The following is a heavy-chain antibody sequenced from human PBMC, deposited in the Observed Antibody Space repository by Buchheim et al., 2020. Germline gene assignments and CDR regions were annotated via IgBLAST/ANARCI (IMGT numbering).Heavy chain of an antibody. CDR3: ARDASGLRS. CDR2: IHNNWDT. V-gene: IGHV4-30-4*01. J-gene: IGHJ5*02. Sequence: QVQLQESGPGLVKPSQTLSLTCTVSGGSISSGDYYWSWIRQPPGKGLEWIAYIHNNWDTYSNPSLKSRITISVETSKNQFSLKLSSVTAADTAVYYCARDASGLRSWGQGTL. CDR1: GGSISSGDYY. D-gene: IGHD5-12*01.